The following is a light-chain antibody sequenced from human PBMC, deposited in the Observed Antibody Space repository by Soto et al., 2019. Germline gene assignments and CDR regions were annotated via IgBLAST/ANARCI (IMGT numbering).Light chain of an antibody. J-gene: IGKJ1*01. V-gene: IGKV3-15*01. CDR3: QQYKNGWT. CDR2: GAS. Sequence: IVMTQSPATLSVSPGERATLSCGASQSLGGSLAWYQQKPGQAPRLLIYGASTRVTGIPARFSGSGSGTEFTLTISSLQSEDFAVYYCQQYKNGWTFGQGTKVDIK. CDR1: QSLGGS.